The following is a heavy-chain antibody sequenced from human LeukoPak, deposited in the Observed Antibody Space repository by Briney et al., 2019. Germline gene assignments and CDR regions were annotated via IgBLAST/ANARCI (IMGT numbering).Heavy chain of an antibody. V-gene: IGHV4-38-2*01. Sequence: NPSETLPLTCAVSGYSISSGYYWGWIRQPPGKGLEWIGSIYHSGSTYYNPSLKSRVTISVDTSKNQFSLKLSSVTAADTAVYYCARLDSNYYDSSGYFDYWGQGTLVTVSS. J-gene: IGHJ4*02. D-gene: IGHD3-22*01. CDR1: GYSISSGYY. CDR2: IYHSGST. CDR3: ARLDSNYYDSSGYFDY.